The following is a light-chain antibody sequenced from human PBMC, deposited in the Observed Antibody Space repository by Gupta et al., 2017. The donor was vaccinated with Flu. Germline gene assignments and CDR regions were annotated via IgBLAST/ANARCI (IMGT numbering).Light chain of an antibody. Sequence: QSALTQPASVSGSPGQSISISCTGTSSDIGAYNHVSWYQQHPGKAPILIMYEVDHRPSGVSKRFSGSKSGTTDSLTISGLQAEDEAYYYCNSYKNSSTWVFGAGTKLTVL. CDR3: NSYKNSSTWV. J-gene: IGLJ3*02. V-gene: IGLV2-14*01. CDR1: SSDIGAYNH. CDR2: EVD.